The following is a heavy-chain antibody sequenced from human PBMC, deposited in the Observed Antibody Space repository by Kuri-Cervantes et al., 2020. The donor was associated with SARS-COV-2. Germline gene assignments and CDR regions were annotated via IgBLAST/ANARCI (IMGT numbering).Heavy chain of an antibody. J-gene: IGHJ4*02. CDR1: GFTFGDYA. CDR2: IRSKAYGGTT. V-gene: IGHV3-49*04. D-gene: IGHD3-3*01. CDR3: TSNDFWSGYYFDY. Sequence: GGSLRLSCTASGFTFGDYAMSWVRQAPGKGLEWVGFIRSKAYGGTTEYAASVKGRFTISRDDSKSIAYLQMNSLKTEDTAVYYRTSNDFWSGYYFDYWGQGTLVTVSS.